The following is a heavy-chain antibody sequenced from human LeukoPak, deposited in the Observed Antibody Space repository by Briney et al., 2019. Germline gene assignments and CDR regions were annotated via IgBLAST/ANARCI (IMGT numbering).Heavy chain of an antibody. CDR3: ARGAYFDY. CDR2: INSDRRSK. CDR1: GFTFSSYW. V-gene: IGHV3-74*01. J-gene: IGHJ4*02. Sequence: PGGTLSFSCSASGFTFSSYWWHWVRQAQGKGRVGVTRINSDRRSKSYADSVKGRITISTATATTSLYLQMHRFEDEATDYYYCARGAYFDYWCQGTLVTVSS.